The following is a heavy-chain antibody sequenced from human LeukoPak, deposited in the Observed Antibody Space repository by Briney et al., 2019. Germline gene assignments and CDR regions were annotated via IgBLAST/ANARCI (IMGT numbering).Heavy chain of an antibody. V-gene: IGHV3-23*01. CDR2: NSGSGGRR. CDR3: AKETSDYGDYVNAFDV. D-gene: IGHD4-17*01. CDR1: GFTFSDHY. Sequence: GGSLRLSCAASGFTFSDHYMDGVRQAPGKGLEGVSSNSGSGGRRNDGGSVKGRFTSSRENSKNTLFLQMNSLRAEDTAVYYCAKETSDYGDYVNAFDVWGQGTMVTVSS. J-gene: IGHJ3*01.